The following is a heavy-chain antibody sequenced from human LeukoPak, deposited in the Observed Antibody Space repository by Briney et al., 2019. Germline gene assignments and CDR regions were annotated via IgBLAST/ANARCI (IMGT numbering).Heavy chain of an antibody. D-gene: IGHD2-2*01. CDR1: GFAFSDYG. CDR3: AKASTSWYVPPLE. J-gene: IGHJ4*02. Sequence: PGGCLRLSCALSGFAFSDYGMHSVRPAPGKGLGWVAVMSYDGSYAYYADSVKGHFTLSRDNDKNTLYMQMHSLRAEDTAVYCCAKASTSWYVPPLEWGQGALVTVSS. CDR2: MSYDGSYA. V-gene: IGHV3-30*18.